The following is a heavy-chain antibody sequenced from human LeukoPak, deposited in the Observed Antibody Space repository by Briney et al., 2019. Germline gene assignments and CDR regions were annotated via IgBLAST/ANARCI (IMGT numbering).Heavy chain of an antibody. V-gene: IGHV1-8*02. CDR3: ARSNPPPTFYDFWSGYYRGSYYYGMDV. CDR1: GYTFTSYG. J-gene: IGHJ6*02. CDR2: MNPNSGNT. D-gene: IGHD3-3*01. Sequence: ASVNVSCKASGYTFTSYGISWVRQAPGQGLEWMGWMNPNSGNTGYAQKFQGRVTMTRNTSISTAYMELSSLRSEDTAVYYCARSNPPPTFYDFWSGYYRGSYYYGMDVWGQGTTVTVSS.